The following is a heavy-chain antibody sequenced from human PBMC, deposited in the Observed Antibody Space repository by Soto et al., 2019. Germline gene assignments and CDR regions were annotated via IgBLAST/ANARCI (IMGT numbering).Heavy chain of an antibody. V-gene: IGHV4-39*01. CDR1: GGSISSSSYY. Sequence: QVQLQESGPGLVKPSETLSLTCTVSGGSISSSSYYWGWIRQPPGKGLEWIGSIYYSGSTYYNPSLKSRVTISVDTSKNQFSLKLSSVTAADTAVYYCARRRSSWYYHYFDYWGQGTLVTVSS. J-gene: IGHJ4*02. CDR3: ARRRSSWYYHYFDY. D-gene: IGHD6-13*01. CDR2: IYYSGST.